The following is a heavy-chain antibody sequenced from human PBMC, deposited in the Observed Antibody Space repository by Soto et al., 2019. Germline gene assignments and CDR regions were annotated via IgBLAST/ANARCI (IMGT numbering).Heavy chain of an antibody. Sequence: QVQVQQWGAGLLKPSETLSHTCAVYDGSFSGYYWSWIRQSPEKGLEWIGEINHSGSTNYNPSLKSRVTISVDTSKNQFSLKLNSVTAADMAVYYCARGGRGNWFDPWGQGTLVTVSS. CDR2: INHSGST. D-gene: IGHD3-16*01. CDR3: ARGGRGNWFDP. V-gene: IGHV4-34*01. CDR1: DGSFSGYY. J-gene: IGHJ5*02.